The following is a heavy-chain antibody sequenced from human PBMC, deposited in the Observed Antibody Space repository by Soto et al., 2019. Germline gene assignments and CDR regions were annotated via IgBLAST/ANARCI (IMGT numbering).Heavy chain of an antibody. J-gene: IGHJ4*02. CDR3: ARQITGTTGFDY. CDR2: IYHSGST. V-gene: IGHV4-4*02. Sequence: QVQLQESGPGLVKPSGTLSLTCAVSSGSISSSNWWTWVRQPPGKGLEWIGEIYHSGSTNYNPSLKSRVTMSVDKPKNQFSLKLSSLTAADTAVYYCARQITGTTGFDYWGQGTLVTVSS. D-gene: IGHD1-7*01. CDR1: SGSISSSNW.